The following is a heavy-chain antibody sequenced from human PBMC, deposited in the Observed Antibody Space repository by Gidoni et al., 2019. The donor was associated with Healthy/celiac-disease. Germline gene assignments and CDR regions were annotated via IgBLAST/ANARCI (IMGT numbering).Heavy chain of an antibody. CDR1: GGTISSYY. D-gene: IGHD2-2*01. CDR3: ARANLGYCSSTSCEIIDY. CDR2: IYTSGST. J-gene: IGHJ4*02. V-gene: IGHV4-4*07. Sequence: QVQLQESGPGLVKPSETLPLTCTGSGGTISSYYWSWIRQPAGKGLEWIERIYTSGSTNYNPSLKSRVTMSVDTSKNQFSLKLSSVTAADTAVYYCARANLGYCSSTSCEIIDYWGQGTLVTVSS.